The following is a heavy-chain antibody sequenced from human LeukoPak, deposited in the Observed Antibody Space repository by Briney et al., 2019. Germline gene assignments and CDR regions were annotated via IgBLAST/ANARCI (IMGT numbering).Heavy chain of an antibody. CDR2: IIPIFGTA. CDR3: AREYGSGSSSLDY. D-gene: IGHD3-10*01. CDR1: GGNFSSYA. J-gene: IGHJ4*02. Sequence: SVKVSCKASGGNFSSYAISWVRQAPGQGLEWMGGIIPIFGTANYAQKFQGRVTITADESTSTAYMELSSLRSEDTAVYYCAREYGSGSSSLDYWGQGTLVTVSS. V-gene: IGHV1-69*13.